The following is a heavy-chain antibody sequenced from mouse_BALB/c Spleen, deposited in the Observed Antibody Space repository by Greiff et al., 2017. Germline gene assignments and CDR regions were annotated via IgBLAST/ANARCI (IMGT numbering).Heavy chain of an antibody. V-gene: IGHV3-2*02. CDR1: GYSITSDYA. D-gene: IGHD2-1*01. CDR3: ARSYGNYVRFAY. CDR2: ISYSGST. J-gene: IGHJ3*01. Sequence: EVQLVESGPGLVKPSQSLSLTCTVTGYSITSDYAWNWIRQFPGNKLEWMGYISYSGSTSYNPSLKSRISITRDTSKNQFFLQLNSVTTEDTATYYCARSYGNYVRFAYWGQGTLVTVSA.